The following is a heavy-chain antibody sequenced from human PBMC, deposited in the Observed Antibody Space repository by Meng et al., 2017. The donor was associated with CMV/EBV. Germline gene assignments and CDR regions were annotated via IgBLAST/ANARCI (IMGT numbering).Heavy chain of an antibody. CDR3: ARHDWNYSSDYYYGMDV. CDR1: GYSFTSYW. D-gene: IGHD1-7*01. Sequence: KISCQGSGYSFTSYWIGWVRQLPGKGLEWMGNIYPGDSDTRYSPSFQGQVTISADKSISTAYLQWNSLKASDTAMYYCARHDWNYSSDYYYGMDVWGQGTTVTVSS. J-gene: IGHJ6*02. CDR2: IYPGDSDT. V-gene: IGHV5-51*01.